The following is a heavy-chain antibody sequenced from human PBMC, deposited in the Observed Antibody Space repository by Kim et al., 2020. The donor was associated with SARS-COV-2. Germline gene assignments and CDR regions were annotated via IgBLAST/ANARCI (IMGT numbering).Heavy chain of an antibody. V-gene: IGHV3-23*01. CDR2: ISAGVGNT. J-gene: IGHJ4*02. D-gene: IGHD6-6*01. CDR3: AKTSSTFKFPT. CDR1: GFTISGSA. Sequence: GGSLRLSCAASGFTISGSAMSWVHQAPGKGLEWVSFISAGVGNTYYADSLKGRFTISRDTSKNTLFLQMSSLRADDTAIYYCAKTSSTFKFPTWGQGTLVIVSS.